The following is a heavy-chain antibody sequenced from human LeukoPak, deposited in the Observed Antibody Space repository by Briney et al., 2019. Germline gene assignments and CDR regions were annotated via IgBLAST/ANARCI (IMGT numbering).Heavy chain of an antibody. Sequence: GGSLRLSCVVSGSTFSSYAMNWVRQSAERGLEWVSAISGTGGSTSYADSLKGRFTISRDNSKNTLYLQMNSLRAEDTAVYYCAKGHSLYGRYYDSSGYFYYYGMDVWGQGTTVTVSS. CDR2: ISGTGGST. J-gene: IGHJ6*02. V-gene: IGHV3-23*01. CDR3: AKGHSLYGRYYDSSGYFYYYGMDV. CDR1: GSTFSSYA. D-gene: IGHD3-22*01.